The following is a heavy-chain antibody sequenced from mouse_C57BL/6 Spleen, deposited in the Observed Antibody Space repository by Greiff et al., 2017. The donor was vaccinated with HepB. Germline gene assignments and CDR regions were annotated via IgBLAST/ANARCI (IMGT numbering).Heavy chain of an antibody. Sequence: QVQLQQPGAELVRPGTSVKLSCKASGYTFTSYWMHWVKQRPGQGLEWIGVIDPSDSYTNYNQKFKGKATLTVDTSSSTAYMQLSSLTSEDSAVYYCAIDSSGYWGYWGQGTTLTVSS. V-gene: IGHV1-59*01. J-gene: IGHJ2*01. CDR2: IDPSDSYT. D-gene: IGHD3-2*02. CDR3: AIDSSGYWGY. CDR1: GYTFTSYW.